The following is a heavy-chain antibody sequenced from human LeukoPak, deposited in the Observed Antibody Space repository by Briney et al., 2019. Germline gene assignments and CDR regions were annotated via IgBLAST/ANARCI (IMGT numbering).Heavy chain of an antibody. CDR1: GFTFSSYG. Sequence: GGSLRLPCAASGFTFSSYGMHWVRQDPRKGLEGVAVISYDGSNKYYAVYVKGRFSISRDNSKYSLYLQMNSLRAEDTAVYYCAKDSDYNSSGSIDCWGQGTLVTVSS. CDR3: AKDSDYNSSGSIDC. D-gene: IGHD3-22*01. CDR2: ISYDGSNK. V-gene: IGHV3-30*18. J-gene: IGHJ4*02.